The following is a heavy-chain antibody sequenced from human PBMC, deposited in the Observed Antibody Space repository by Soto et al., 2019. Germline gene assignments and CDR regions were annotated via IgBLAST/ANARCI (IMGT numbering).Heavy chain of an antibody. J-gene: IGHJ4*02. D-gene: IGHD1-20*01. V-gene: IGHV4-4*02. CDR1: SGSISSSNW. CDR3: ASQITGTTGFDY. Sequence: QVQLQESGPGLVKPSGTLSLTCAVSSGSISSSNWWTWVRQPPGKGLEWIGEIYHSGSTNYNPSLKSRVTLSVDKSKNQFALKLSSVAAADTAVYYCASQITGTTGFDYWGQGTLVTVSS. CDR2: IYHSGST.